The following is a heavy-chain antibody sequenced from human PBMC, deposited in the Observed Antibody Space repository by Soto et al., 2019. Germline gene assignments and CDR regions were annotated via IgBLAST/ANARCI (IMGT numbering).Heavy chain of an antibody. J-gene: IGHJ5*02. CDR2: IVVGSGNT. CDR1: GFTFTSSA. V-gene: IGHV1-58*01. D-gene: IGHD3-22*01. CDR3: AAAPYYYDSSGYYSWFDP. Sequence: GASVKVSCKASGFTFTSSAVQWVRQARGQSLEWIGWIVVGSGNTNYAQKFQERVTITRDMSTSTAYMELSSLRSEDTAVYYCAAAPYYYDSSGYYSWFDPWGQGTLVTVSS.